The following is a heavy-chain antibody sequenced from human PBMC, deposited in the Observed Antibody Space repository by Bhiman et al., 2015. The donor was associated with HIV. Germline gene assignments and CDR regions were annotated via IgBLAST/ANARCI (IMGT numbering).Heavy chain of an antibody. CDR3: ARADFGDYPRWFDL. Sequence: EVQLLESGGGLVQPGGSLRVSCAASGFSFKDYWMSWVRQAPGKGLEWVANIKQGGTEKYYVDSVKGRFTISRDNAKNSLFLQMNSLRAEDTAVYYCARADFGDYPRWFDLWGRGALVTVSS. D-gene: IGHD4-17*01. CDR2: IKQGGTEK. V-gene: IGHV3-7*01. J-gene: IGHJ5*02. CDR1: GFSFKDYW.